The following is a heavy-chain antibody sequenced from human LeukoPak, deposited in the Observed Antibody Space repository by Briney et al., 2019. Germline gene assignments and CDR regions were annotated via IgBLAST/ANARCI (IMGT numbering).Heavy chain of an antibody. CDR3: AREGFTIFGVVITRQFDY. D-gene: IGHD3-3*01. Sequence: GGSLRLSCAASGFTFSSYAMHWVRQAPGKGLEWVAVISYDGSNKYYADSVKGRFTISRDNSKNTLYLQMNSLRAEDTAVYYCAREGFTIFGVVITRQFDYWGQGTLVTVSS. J-gene: IGHJ4*02. V-gene: IGHV3-30*01. CDR1: GFTFSSYA. CDR2: ISYDGSNK.